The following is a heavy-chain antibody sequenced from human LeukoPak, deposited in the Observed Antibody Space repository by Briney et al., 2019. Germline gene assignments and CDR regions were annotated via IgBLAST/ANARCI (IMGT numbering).Heavy chain of an antibody. CDR3: AIRYSGTYSDY. Sequence: GESLKISCMGSGYTFTSYWIAWVRQMPGKGLEWMGIIYPGDSDTRYSPSFQGQVTMSADTSISTAYLQWSSLKASDTAMYYCAIRYSGTYSDYWGQGTLVTVSS. V-gene: IGHV5-51*01. CDR1: GYTFTSYW. D-gene: IGHD1-26*01. J-gene: IGHJ4*02. CDR2: IYPGDSDT.